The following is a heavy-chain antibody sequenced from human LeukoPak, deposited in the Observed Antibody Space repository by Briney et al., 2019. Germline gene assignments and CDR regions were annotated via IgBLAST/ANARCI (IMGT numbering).Heavy chain of an antibody. J-gene: IGHJ4*02. CDR1: GGTFSSYA. CDR2: IIPIFGTA. Sequence: SVKVSCKASGGTFSSYAISWVRQAPGQGLEWMGGIIPIFGTANYAQKFQGRVTITADESTSTAYMELSSLRSEDTAVYYCAILFGGSGGSYATDLDYWGQGTLVTVSS. CDR3: AILFGGSGGSYATDLDY. V-gene: IGHV1-69*13. D-gene: IGHD1-26*01.